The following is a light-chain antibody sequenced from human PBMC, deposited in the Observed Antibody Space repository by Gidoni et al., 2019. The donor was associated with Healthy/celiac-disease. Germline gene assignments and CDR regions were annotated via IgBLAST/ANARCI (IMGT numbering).Light chain of an antibody. CDR1: QDISHY. Sequence: IQMTHSPSSLSASIGDRVTITCQESQDISHYLHWYQQKPGKSPKLLIYDASNVETGVPSRFSGSGSGTDFTVTISSLQPEDIATYYCQQYDNLPFTFGGGTKVEIK. V-gene: IGKV1-33*01. J-gene: IGKJ4*01. CDR2: DAS. CDR3: QQYDNLPFT.